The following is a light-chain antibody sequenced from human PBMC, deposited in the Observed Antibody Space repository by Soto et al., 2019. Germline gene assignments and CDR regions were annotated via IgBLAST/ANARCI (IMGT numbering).Light chain of an antibody. J-gene: IGKJ1*01. CDR1: QSISSY. CDR3: QQSYRTPRT. V-gene: IGKV1-39*01. Sequence: DIEMTQSPASLSPSVGDRVTITWRTSQSISSYVNWYKQKPGKVPKLLIYAASSLQSGVPSRCSCSGSGTDFTLTISSLKPEYFATYYCQQSYRTPRTFGQGTNVDIK. CDR2: AAS.